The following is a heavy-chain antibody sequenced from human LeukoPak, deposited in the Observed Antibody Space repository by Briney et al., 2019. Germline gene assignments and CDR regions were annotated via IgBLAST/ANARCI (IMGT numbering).Heavy chain of an antibody. CDR2: IYYSGST. V-gene: IGHV4-59*12. CDR1: GGSISSYY. CDR3: ARDRTGGPLFDY. Sequence: PSETLSLTCTVSGGSISSYYWSWIRQPPGKGLEWIGYIYYSGSTNYNPSLKSRVTISVDTSKNQFSLKLSSVTAADTAVYYCARDRTGGPLFDYWGQGTLVTVSS. D-gene: IGHD4-23*01. J-gene: IGHJ4*02.